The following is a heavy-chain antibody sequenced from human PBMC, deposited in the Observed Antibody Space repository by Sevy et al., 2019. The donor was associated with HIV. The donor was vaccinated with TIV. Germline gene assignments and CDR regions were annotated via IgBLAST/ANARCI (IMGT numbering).Heavy chain of an antibody. D-gene: IGHD1-26*01. CDR3: AREATVGATGAFDY. J-gene: IGHJ4*02. CDR2: ISAYNGNT. CDR1: DYTFTSYG. Sequence: ASVKVSCKASDYTFTSYGISWVRQAPGQGLEWMGWISAYNGNTKYAQKFQGRVTVTTDTSTSTTYMELRSLRSDDTAVYYCAREATVGATGAFDYWGQGTLVTVSS. V-gene: IGHV1-18*04.